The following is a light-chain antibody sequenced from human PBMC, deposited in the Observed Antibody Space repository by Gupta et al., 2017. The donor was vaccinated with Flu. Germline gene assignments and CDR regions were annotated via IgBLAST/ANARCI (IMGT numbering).Light chain of an antibody. Sequence: SYELTQPPSVSVSPGQTARTTCSGDALPKQYAYWYQQKPGHAPVLVIYKDSERSSGIPERFSGSSSGTTVTMTISGVQEEDEADYYCQSADSSGTVVFGGGTKLTVL. J-gene: IGLJ2*01. CDR3: QSADSSGTVV. CDR1: ALPKQY. CDR2: KDS. V-gene: IGLV3-25*02.